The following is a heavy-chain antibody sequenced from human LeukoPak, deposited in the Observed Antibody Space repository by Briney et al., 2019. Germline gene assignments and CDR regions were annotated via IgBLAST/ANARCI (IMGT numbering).Heavy chain of an antibody. CDR3: ARENRIQLWSD. J-gene: IGHJ4*02. CDR1: GYTFTIYG. Sequence: ASVKVSCKASGYTFTIYGISWVRQATGQGLEWMGWMNPDSGNTGYAQKFQGRVTMARNTSISTAYMELSSLRSEDTAVYYCARENRIQLWSDWGQGTLVTVSS. D-gene: IGHD5-18*01. CDR2: MNPDSGNT. V-gene: IGHV1-8*02.